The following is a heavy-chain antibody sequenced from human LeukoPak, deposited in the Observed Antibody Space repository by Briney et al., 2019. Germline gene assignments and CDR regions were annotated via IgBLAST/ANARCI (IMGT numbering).Heavy chain of an antibody. CDR2: INPNSGGT. CDR3: ASLAAAGTGEGFLDY. J-gene: IGHJ4*02. V-gene: IGHV1-2*02. D-gene: IGHD6-13*01. CDR1: GYTFTGYY. Sequence: ASVKVSCKASGYTFTGYYMHWVRQAPGQGLEWMGWINPNSGGTNYAQKFQGRVTMTRDTSTSTAYMELSRLRSDDTAVYYCASLAAAGTGEGFLDYWGQGTLVTVSS.